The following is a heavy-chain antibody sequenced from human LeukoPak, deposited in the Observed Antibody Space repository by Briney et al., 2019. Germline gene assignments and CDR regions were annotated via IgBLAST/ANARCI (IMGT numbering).Heavy chain of an antibody. D-gene: IGHD2-15*01. V-gene: IGHV4-59*08. J-gene: IGHJ4*02. CDR3: ARHPFATPFDY. Sequence: TSETLSLTCTVSGGSISDNYWSWIRQPPGKGLEWIGYAYYSGHTNYNSSLKSRVTMSLDTSKSQFSLRLSSVTAADTAVYFCARHPFATPFDYWGPGTLVTVSS. CDR1: GGSISDNY. CDR2: AYYSGHT.